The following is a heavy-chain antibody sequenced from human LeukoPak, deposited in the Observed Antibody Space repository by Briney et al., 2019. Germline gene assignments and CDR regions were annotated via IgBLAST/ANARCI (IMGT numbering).Heavy chain of an antibody. J-gene: IGHJ4*02. CDR1: GGTFSSYA. CDR2: IIPILGIA. Sequence: AASVKVSCKASGGTFSSYAISWVRQAPGQGLEWMGRIIPILGIANYAQKFQGRVTITADKSTSTAYMELSSLRSEDTAVYYCEHYGSGSYYYFDYWGQGTLVTVSS. D-gene: IGHD3-10*01. CDR3: EHYGSGSYYYFDY. V-gene: IGHV1-69*04.